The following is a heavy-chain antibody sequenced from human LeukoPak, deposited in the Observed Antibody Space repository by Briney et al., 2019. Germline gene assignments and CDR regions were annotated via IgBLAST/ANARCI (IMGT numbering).Heavy chain of an antibody. CDR2: ISGSGGST. D-gene: IGHD5-18*01. CDR1: GFTFSSYA. CDR3: AKDSAVDTAMGPYFDY. V-gene: IGHV3-23*01. Sequence: PGGSLRLSCAASGFTFSSYAMSWVRQAPGKGLEWDSAISGSGGSTYYADSVKGRFTISRDNSKNTLYLQMNNLRAEDTAVYYCAKDSAVDTAMGPYFDYWGQGTLVTVSS. J-gene: IGHJ4*02.